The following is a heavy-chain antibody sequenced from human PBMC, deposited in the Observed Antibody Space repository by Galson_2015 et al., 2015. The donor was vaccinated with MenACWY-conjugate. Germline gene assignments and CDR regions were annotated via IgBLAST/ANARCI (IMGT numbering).Heavy chain of an antibody. CDR2: ISSSSTYI. D-gene: IGHD1-26*01. Sequence: SLRLSCAASGFTFSTYSMNWVRQAPGKGLEWVSSISSSSTYIYYTDSVKGRFTISRDNAKNSLYLQMNSLRVEDTAVYYCTRRTGGSFDYLGQGTLVTVSS. J-gene: IGHJ4*02. CDR3: TRRTGGSFDY. CDR1: GFTFSTYS. V-gene: IGHV3-21*01.